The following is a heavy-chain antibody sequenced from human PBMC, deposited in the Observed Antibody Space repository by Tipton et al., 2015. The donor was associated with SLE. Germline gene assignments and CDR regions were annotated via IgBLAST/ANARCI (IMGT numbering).Heavy chain of an antibody. J-gene: IGHJ5*02. CDR1: GGSFSGYY. CDR3: ASGVTAVGTGRTDWFDP. D-gene: IGHD6-13*01. CDR2: INHSGST. Sequence: TLSLTCAVYGGSFSGYYWSWIRQPPGKGLEWIGEINHSGSTNYNPSLKSRVTISVDTSKNQFSLKLSSVTAADTAVYYCASGVTAVGTGRTDWFDPWGQGTLVTVSS. V-gene: IGHV4-34*01.